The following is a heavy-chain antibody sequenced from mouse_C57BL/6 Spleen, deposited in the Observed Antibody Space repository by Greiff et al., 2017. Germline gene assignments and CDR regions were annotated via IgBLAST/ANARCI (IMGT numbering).Heavy chain of an antibody. CDR1: GYTFTDYN. CDR2: INPNNGGT. J-gene: IGHJ4*01. V-gene: IGHV1-22*01. Sequence: EVKLVESGPELVKPGASVKMSCKASGYTFTDYNMHWVKQSHGKRLEWIGYINPNNGGTSYNQKFKGKATLTVNKSSSTAYMELRSLTSEDAAVYYCARNYGSSHYAMDYWGQGTSVTVSS. D-gene: IGHD1-1*01. CDR3: ARNYGSSHYAMDY.